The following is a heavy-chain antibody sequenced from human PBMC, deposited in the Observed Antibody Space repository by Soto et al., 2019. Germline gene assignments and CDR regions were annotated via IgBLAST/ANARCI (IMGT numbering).Heavy chain of an antibody. CDR2: ISVSGYST. D-gene: IGHD5-18*01. CDR1: GFTFNIYG. V-gene: IGHV3-23*01. Sequence: GGSLRLSCAGSGFTFNIYGMSWVRQAPGEGLEWVSVISVSGYSTYYADSVKGRFTISRDNSKNTLYLQMYSLRAEDTAVYYCAKTGAGSSYGYYFDSWGQGTLVTVSS. CDR3: AKTGAGSSYGYYFDS. J-gene: IGHJ4*02.